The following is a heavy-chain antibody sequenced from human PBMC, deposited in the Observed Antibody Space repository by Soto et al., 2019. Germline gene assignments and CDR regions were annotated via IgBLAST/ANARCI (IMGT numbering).Heavy chain of an antibody. D-gene: IGHD3-22*01. CDR1: GYTFTDYY. CDR3: ARRKGDYYDSSGYHYYFDY. J-gene: IGHJ4*02. CDR2: INPNSGGT. V-gene: IGHV1-2*02. Sequence: ASVKVSCKASGYTFTDYYVHCVLQSPLQWLEWMGCINPNSGGTKSAQKFQGRVTMTRDTSISTAYMELSRLRSDDTAVYYCARRKGDYYDSSGYHYYFDYWGQGTLVTVSS.